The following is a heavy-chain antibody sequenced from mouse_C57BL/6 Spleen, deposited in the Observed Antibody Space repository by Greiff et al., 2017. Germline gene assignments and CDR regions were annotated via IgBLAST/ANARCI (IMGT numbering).Heavy chain of an antibody. CDR3: ARIASERGGVEN. J-gene: IGHJ2*01. CDR2: LWWDDDK. V-gene: IGHV8-8*01. CDR1: GFSLSTFGMG. Sequence: QVTLQVSGPGILQPSPTLSLTCSFSGFSLSTFGMGVGWLRPPAGKGLEWLAHLWWDDDKYYNPALKSRFTISKDTSKNQVVLKIANVDTADTATYYWARIASERGGVENWGQGTTLTVSS.